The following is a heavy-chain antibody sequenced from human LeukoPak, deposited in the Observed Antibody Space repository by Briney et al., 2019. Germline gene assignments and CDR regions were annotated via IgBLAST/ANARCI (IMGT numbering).Heavy chain of an antibody. J-gene: IGHJ5*02. D-gene: IGHD2-15*01. CDR1: GGSISSYY. V-gene: IGHV4-59*01. CDR3: ARVGRYCSGGSCYGENWFDP. Sequence: SETLSLTCTVSGGSISSYYWSWIRQPPGKGLEWIGYIHSSGNTRYNPSLRSRVTMSVETSKNQFSLRLTSVTPADTAVYYCARVGRYCSGGSCYGENWFDPWGQGTLVTVSS. CDR2: IHSSGNT.